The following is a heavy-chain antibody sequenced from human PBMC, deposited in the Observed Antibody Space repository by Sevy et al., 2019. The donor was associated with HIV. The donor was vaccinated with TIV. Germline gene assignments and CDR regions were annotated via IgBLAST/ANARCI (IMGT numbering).Heavy chain of an antibody. CDR2: IYYSGST. CDR3: ARDEYDSSGTYWYFDL. Sequence: SETLSLTCTVSGGSISSGGYYWSWIRQHPGKGLEWIGYIYYSGSTYYNPSLKSRVTISVDTSKNQFSLKLSSVTAADTVVYYCARDEYDSSGTYWYFDLWGRGTLVTVSS. J-gene: IGHJ2*01. V-gene: IGHV4-31*03. CDR1: GGSISSGGYY. D-gene: IGHD3-22*01.